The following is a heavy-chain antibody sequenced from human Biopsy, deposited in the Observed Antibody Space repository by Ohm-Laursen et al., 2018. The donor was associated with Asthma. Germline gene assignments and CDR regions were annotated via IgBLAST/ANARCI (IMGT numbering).Heavy chain of an antibody. CDR2: INSVLGTT. V-gene: IGHV1-69*13. Sequence: SVKVSCKSLGGTFNTYVIGWVRQAPGQGLEWMGGINSVLGTTAYPQKFQDRVTITADDSTSTVYMELSSLRSEDTAVYYCARKAGSCISRTCYSLDFWGQGTLVTVSS. J-gene: IGHJ4*02. CDR1: GGTFNTYV. CDR3: ARKAGSCISRTCYSLDF. D-gene: IGHD2-2*01.